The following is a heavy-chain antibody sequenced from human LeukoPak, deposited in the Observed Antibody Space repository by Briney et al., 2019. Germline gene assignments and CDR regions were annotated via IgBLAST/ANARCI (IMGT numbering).Heavy chain of an antibody. CDR1: GYTFTSYD. D-gene: IGHD2-2*02. J-gene: IGHJ4*02. Sequence: GASVKVSCKASGYTFTSYDINWVRQAPGQGLEWMGWISAYNGNTNYAQKLQGRVTMTTDTSTSTAYMELRSLRSDDTAVYYCARGGPYSATAIRDFDYWGQGTLVTVSS. V-gene: IGHV1-18*01. CDR3: ARGGPYSATAIRDFDY. CDR2: ISAYNGNT.